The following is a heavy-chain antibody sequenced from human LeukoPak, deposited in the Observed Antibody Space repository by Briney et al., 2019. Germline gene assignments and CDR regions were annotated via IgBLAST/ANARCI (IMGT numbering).Heavy chain of an antibody. Sequence: GSLRLSCVASGFTFSSYWMHWVRQPPGKGLEWIGEINHSGSTNYNPSLKSRVTISVDTSKNQFSLKLSSVTAADTALYYCVTTVTGTIDYWGQGTLVTVSS. J-gene: IGHJ4*02. CDR3: VTTVTGTIDY. CDR2: INHSGST. D-gene: IGHD6-19*01. V-gene: IGHV4-34*08. CDR1: GFTFSSYW.